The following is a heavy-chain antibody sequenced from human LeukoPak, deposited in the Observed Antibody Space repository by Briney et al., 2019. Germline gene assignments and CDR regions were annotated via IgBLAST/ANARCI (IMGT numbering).Heavy chain of an antibody. Sequence: ASVKVSCKASGGTFSSYAISWVRQAPGQGLEWMGRIIPIFGTANYAQKFQGRVTITTDESTSTAYMELSSLRSEDTAVYYCAAGGWFGELLFDYWGKGTLVTVSS. V-gene: IGHV1-69*05. J-gene: IGHJ4*02. CDR2: IIPIFGTA. CDR1: GGTFSSYA. D-gene: IGHD3-10*01. CDR3: AAGGWFGELLFDY.